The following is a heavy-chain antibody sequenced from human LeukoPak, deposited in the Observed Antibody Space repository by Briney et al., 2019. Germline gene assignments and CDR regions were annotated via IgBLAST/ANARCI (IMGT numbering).Heavy chain of an antibody. CDR1: GFTFTSSA. D-gene: IGHD3-22*01. CDR2: IVVGSGNT. Sequence: GTSVKVSCKASGFTFTSSAVQWVRQARGQCLEWKGCIVVGSGNTNYAQKFQERVTITRDMSTSTAYMELSSLRSEDTAVYYCAASPDYYDSSGYSYYFDYWGREPWSPSPQ. V-gene: IGHV1-58*01. J-gene: IGHJ4*02. CDR3: AASPDYYDSSGYSYYFDY.